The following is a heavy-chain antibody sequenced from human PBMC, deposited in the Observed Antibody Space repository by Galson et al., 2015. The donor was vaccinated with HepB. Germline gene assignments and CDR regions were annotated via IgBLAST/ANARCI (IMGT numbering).Heavy chain of an antibody. V-gene: IGHV1-2*02. D-gene: IGHD2-2*01. CDR2: INPDRGGT. J-gene: IGHJ4*02. Sequence: SVKVSCRASGYTFTNYFVHWVRQAPGQGLEWMGWINPDRGGTNYAQKFQGRVIMTGDTSITTAYMELTRLTSDDTAVYYCARDDDRSLSRRADYWGQGTLVTVSA. CDR1: GYTFTNYF. CDR3: ARDDDRSLSRRADY.